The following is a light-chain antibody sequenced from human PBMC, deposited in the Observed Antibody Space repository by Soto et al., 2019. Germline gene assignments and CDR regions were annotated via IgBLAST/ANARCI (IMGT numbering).Light chain of an antibody. CDR1: SSNIGSNT. J-gene: IGLJ1*01. Sequence: QSVLTQPPSASGTPGQRVTISCSGSSSNIGSNTVNWYQQLPGTAPKLLIYSNSQRPSGVPDRFSGSKSGTSASLAIGGLQSEDEADYYCAAWDDSLNGYVFGTGTKVTVL. CDR3: AAWDDSLNGYV. CDR2: SNS. V-gene: IGLV1-44*01.